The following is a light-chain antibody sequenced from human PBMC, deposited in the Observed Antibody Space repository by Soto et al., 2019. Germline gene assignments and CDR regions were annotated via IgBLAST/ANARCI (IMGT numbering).Light chain of an antibody. J-gene: IGKJ5*01. CDR2: DAS. CDR3: QRYNSYRIT. V-gene: IGKV1-5*01. Sequence: DIQITQSPSTLSASVGDRVTITCRASQSISSLLAWYQQKPVKAPKLLIYDASRLESGVPSWFSGSGSGTEFTLTISSVQPDDFATYCCQRYNSYRITFGQGTRLEIK. CDR1: QSISSL.